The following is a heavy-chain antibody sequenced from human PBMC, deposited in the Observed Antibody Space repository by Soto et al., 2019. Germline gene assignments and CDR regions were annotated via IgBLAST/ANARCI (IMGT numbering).Heavy chain of an antibody. Sequence: QVQLQQSGPGLVKPSQTLSLTCAISGDSVSTNSATWDWIRQSPSRGLEWLGRTYYRSKWECDYAESGKGRIEINPDTSKNQASLNLDSVTPDDTAVYYCARLIGNSWLDSWGQGTLVTVSS. V-gene: IGHV6-1*01. CDR3: ARLIGNSWLDS. D-gene: IGHD2-8*01. CDR2: TYYRSKWEC. J-gene: IGHJ5*01. CDR1: GDSVSTNSAT.